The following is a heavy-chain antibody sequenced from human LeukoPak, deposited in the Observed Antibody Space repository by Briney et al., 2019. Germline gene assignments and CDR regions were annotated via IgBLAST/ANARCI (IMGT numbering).Heavy chain of an antibody. CDR1: GYTFTSYG. CDR2: IIPIFGTA. Sequence: ASVKVSCKASGYTFTSYGISWVRQAPGQGLEWMGGIIPIFGTANYAQKFQGRVTITADKSTSTAYMELSSLRSEDTAVYYCARSRYYYGSGSYSFDYYYYMDVWGKGTTVTVSS. J-gene: IGHJ6*03. D-gene: IGHD3-10*01. V-gene: IGHV1-69*06. CDR3: ARSRYYYGSGSYSFDYYYYMDV.